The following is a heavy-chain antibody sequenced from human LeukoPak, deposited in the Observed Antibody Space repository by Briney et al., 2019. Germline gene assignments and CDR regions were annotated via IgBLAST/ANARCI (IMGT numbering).Heavy chain of an antibody. CDR1: GFTFSSYG. Sequence: PGGSLRLSCAASGFTFSSYGMHWVRQAPGKGLEWVAFIRYDGSNKYYADSVKGRFTISRDNSKNTLYLQMNSLRAEDTAVYYCAKAPREYQLLYGAFDIWGQGTMVTVSS. D-gene: IGHD2-2*02. V-gene: IGHV3-30*02. J-gene: IGHJ3*02. CDR3: AKAPREYQLLYGAFDI. CDR2: IRYDGSNK.